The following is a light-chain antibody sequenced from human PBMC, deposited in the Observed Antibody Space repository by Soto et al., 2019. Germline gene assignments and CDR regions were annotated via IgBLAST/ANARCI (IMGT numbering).Light chain of an antibody. CDR3: CSYTTSSTDV. CDR1: SSDVGGYNY. Sequence: QSLLTQPASVSGSPGQSITISCTGTSSDVGGYNYVSWYQQHPDKAPKLILYEVNNRPSGVSNRFSGSKSGNTASLTISGLQAEEEADYYCCSYTTSSTDVFGTGTKVTVL. J-gene: IGLJ1*01. CDR2: EVN. V-gene: IGLV2-14*01.